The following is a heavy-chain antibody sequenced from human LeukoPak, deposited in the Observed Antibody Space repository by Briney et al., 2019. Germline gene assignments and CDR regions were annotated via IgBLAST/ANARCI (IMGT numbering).Heavy chain of an antibody. D-gene: IGHD2-21*02. J-gene: IGHJ4*02. V-gene: IGHV3-11*04. CDR2: ISSSGSTI. CDR1: GFTFSDYY. CDR3: AKGALSYCGGDCYSARGHYFDY. Sequence: PGGSLRLSCAASGFTFSDYYMSWIRQAPGKGLEWVSYISSSGSTIYYADSVKGRFTISRDNSKNTLYLQMNSLRAEDTAVYYCAKGALSYCGGDCYSARGHYFDYWGQGTLVTVSS.